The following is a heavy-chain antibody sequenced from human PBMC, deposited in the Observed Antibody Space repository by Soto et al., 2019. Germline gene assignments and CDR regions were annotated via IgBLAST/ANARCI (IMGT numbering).Heavy chain of an antibody. D-gene: IGHD3-10*01. CDR3: ARVIRGAYYNSPLDT. V-gene: IGHV1-2*02. Sequence: ASVKVSCKASGYTLTGYFMQWVRQAPGQGLEWMGWINPYSGGADYAQSFQARVTMTRDTSISTVYMELSRLRFDDTAVYYCARVIRGAYYNSPLDTWGQGTVVTVS. CDR1: GYTLTGYF. CDR2: INPYSGGA. J-gene: IGHJ5*02.